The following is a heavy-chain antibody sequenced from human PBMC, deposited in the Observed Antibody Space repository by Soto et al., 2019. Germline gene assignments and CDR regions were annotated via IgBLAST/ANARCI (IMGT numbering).Heavy chain of an antibody. D-gene: IGHD3-22*01. CDR2: IYWDDDK. J-gene: IGHJ3*02. Sequence: QITLKESGPTLVKPAQTLTLTCTVSGFSLSTTGVGVGWIRQPPGKALEWLALIYWDDDKRYSPSLKSRLTISKDTSQYQVFLRMTNMDPVDTATYFCAHRLTSLYDYDGSDYPHVFDIWGQGTLVAVSS. V-gene: IGHV2-5*02. CDR1: GFSLSTTGVG. CDR3: AHRLTSLYDYDGSDYPHVFDI.